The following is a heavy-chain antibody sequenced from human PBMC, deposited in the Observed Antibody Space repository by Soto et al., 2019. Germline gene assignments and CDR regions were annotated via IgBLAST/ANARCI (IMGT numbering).Heavy chain of an antibody. D-gene: IGHD1-26*01. CDR1: GGSFSGYY. CDR2: INHSGST. Sequence: SETLSLTCAVYGGSFSGYYWSWIRQPPGKGLEWIGEINHSGSTNYNPSLKSRVTISVDTSKNQFSLKLSSVTAADTAVYYCARAGRELVGGYFDYWGQGTLVTAPQ. V-gene: IGHV4-34*01. J-gene: IGHJ4*02. CDR3: ARAGRELVGGYFDY.